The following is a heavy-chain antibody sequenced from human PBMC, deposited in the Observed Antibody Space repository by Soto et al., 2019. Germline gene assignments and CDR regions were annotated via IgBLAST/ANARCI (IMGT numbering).Heavy chain of an antibody. Sequence: ASVKVSCKASGYTFTSSGMSWVRQAPGQGLEWMGWISAHTGSSEYAQRFQGRATMTTDRSTSTAYMELRSLRSDDTAVYYCARAFFYHGRDSRGYSFDALDFWGPGTLVTVSS. D-gene: IGHD3-22*01. V-gene: IGHV1-18*01. CDR1: GYTFTSSG. CDR3: ARAFFYHGRDSRGYSFDALDF. CDR2: ISAHTGSS. J-gene: IGHJ3*01.